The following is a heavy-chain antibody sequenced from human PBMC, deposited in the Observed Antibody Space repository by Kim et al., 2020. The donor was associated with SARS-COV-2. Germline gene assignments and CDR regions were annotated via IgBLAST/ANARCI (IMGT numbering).Heavy chain of an antibody. CDR2: ISYDGSNK. V-gene: IGHV3-30*18. D-gene: IGHD3-3*01. CDR3: AKICGYDFWSGYPHFDY. J-gene: IGHJ4*01. CDR1: GFTFSSYG. Sequence: GGSLRLSCAASGFTFSSYGMHWVRQAPGKGLEWVAVISYDGSNKYYADSVKGRFTISRDNSKNTLYLQMNSLRAEDTAVYYCAKICGYDFWSGYPHFDY.